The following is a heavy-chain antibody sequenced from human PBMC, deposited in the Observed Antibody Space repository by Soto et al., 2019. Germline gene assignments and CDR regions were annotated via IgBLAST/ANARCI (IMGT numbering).Heavy chain of an antibody. CDR2: IGTAGDT. D-gene: IGHD2-2*02. CDR1: GFTFSSYD. CDR3: ARSHHCSSTSCYTGYYGMDV. Sequence: EVQLVESGGGLVQPGGSLRLSCAASGFTFSSYDMHWVRQATGKGLEWVSAIGTAGDTYYPGSVKGRFTISRENAKNSLYLQMNSLRAGDTAVYYCARSHHCSSTSCYTGYYGMDVWGQGTTVTVSS. J-gene: IGHJ6*02. V-gene: IGHV3-13*01.